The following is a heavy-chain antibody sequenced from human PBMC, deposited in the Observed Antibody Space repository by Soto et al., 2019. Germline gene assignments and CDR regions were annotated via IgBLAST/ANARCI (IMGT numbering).Heavy chain of an antibody. V-gene: IGHV1-8*01. Sequence: QVQLVQSGAEVKKPGASVKVSCKASGYTFTSYNINWVRQATGQGLEWMGWMNPNSGNTGYAQKFQGRVTMTRNTSISTAYMELSSLRSEDTAVYYCARERSAAGTGWFDPWGQGTLVTVSS. D-gene: IGHD6-13*01. CDR1: GYTFTSYN. CDR2: MNPNSGNT. J-gene: IGHJ5*02. CDR3: ARERSAAGTGWFDP.